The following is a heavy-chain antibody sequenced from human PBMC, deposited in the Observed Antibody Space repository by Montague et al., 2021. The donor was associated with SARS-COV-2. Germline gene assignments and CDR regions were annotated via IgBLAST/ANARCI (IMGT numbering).Heavy chain of an antibody. V-gene: IGHV4-59*13. CDR1: GGSFKNYY. CDR3: ARVFDNSGYALDY. D-gene: IGHD5-12*01. J-gene: IGHJ4*02. Sequence: SETLSLTCTVAGGSFKNYYGSWNRQPPGKGLEWIGYVHHDGSSGSANYNPSVWSRVTISVDTSKKQFSLHLSTVAPADTAVYFCARVFDNSGYALDYWGQGTQVTVSS. CDR2: VHHDGSSGSA.